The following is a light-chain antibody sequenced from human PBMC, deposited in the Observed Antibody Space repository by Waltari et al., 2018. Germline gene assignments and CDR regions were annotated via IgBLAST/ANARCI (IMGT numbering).Light chain of an antibody. Sequence: QSALTQPRSVSGSPGQSVTISCTGTSSDVGGYNYVSWYQQHPGKAPKLMIYDVSKLPSGVPDRFSGSKSGNTASLTISGLQAEDEADYHCCSYAGSYTGVFGGGTKLTVL. CDR1: SSDVGGYNY. V-gene: IGLV2-11*01. J-gene: IGLJ2*01. CDR2: DVS. CDR3: CSYAGSYTGV.